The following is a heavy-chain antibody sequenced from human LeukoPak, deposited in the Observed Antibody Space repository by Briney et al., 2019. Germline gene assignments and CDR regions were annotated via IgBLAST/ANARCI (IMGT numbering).Heavy chain of an antibody. V-gene: IGHV4-61*01. CDR1: GGSVRSDSYY. Sequence: SSETLSLTCTVSGGSVRSDSYYWSWIRQPPGKALEWIGYIYYTGTTKYNPSLKSRATISLDTSKNQFSLKLTSVTAADTALFFCARGYDIDVWGQGTTVTVSS. J-gene: IGHJ6*02. CDR3: ARGYDIDV. CDR2: IYYTGTT.